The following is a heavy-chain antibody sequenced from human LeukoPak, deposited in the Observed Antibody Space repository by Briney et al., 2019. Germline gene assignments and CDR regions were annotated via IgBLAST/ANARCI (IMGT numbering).Heavy chain of an antibody. D-gene: IGHD3-22*01. Sequence: PSETLSLTCAVYGGSFSGYYWSWIRQPPGKGLEWIGEINHSGSTNYNPSLKSRVTISVDTSKNQFSLKLSSVTAADTAVYYCARTYYYDSSGYFSWIDPWGQGTLVTVSS. CDR1: GGSFSGYY. CDR3: ARTYYYDSSGYFSWIDP. V-gene: IGHV4-34*01. CDR2: INHSGST. J-gene: IGHJ5*02.